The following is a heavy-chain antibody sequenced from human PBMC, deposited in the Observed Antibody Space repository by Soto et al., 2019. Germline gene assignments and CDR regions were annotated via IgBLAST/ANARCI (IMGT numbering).Heavy chain of an antibody. J-gene: IGHJ5*02. V-gene: IGHV4-30-2*01. CDR3: ARGADAQRGHWFDP. CDR1: GGSLSSGGYT. Sequence: QLQLQESGSGLVKPSQTLSLTCAVSGGSLSSGGYTWSWIRQPPGKGLEYIGYIYHSGSTYYNPSLKSRITMSVDRSKNQFSLKMNSVTAADTAVYYCARGADAQRGHWFDPWGQGTLVIVSS. D-gene: IGHD1-1*01. CDR2: IYHSGST.